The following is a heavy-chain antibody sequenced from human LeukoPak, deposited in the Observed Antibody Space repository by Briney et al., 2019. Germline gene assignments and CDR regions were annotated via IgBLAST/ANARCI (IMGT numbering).Heavy chain of an antibody. J-gene: IGHJ4*02. CDR2: ISGSGGST. CDR3: ANLAGYCTSASCYGFDDY. CDR1: GFTFSSYA. V-gene: IGHV3-23*01. Sequence: GGSLRLSCAASGFTFSSYAMSWVRQAPGKGLEWVSSISGSGGSTYYADSVKGRFTISRDNSKNTLYLQMNSLRAEDTAVYYCANLAGYCTSASCYGFDDYWGQGTLVTVSS. D-gene: IGHD2-2*01.